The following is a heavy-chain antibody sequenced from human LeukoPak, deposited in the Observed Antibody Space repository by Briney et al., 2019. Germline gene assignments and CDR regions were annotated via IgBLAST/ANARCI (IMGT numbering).Heavy chain of an antibody. Sequence: SVKVSCKASGGTFSSYAISWVRQAPGQGLEWMGRIIPILGIANYAQKFQGRVTITTDESTSTAYMELSSLRSEDTAVYYCARSGIAAASNWFDPWGQGTLVTVSS. CDR1: GGTFSSYA. CDR2: IIPILGIA. V-gene: IGHV1-69*04. D-gene: IGHD6-13*01. J-gene: IGHJ5*02. CDR3: ARSGIAAASNWFDP.